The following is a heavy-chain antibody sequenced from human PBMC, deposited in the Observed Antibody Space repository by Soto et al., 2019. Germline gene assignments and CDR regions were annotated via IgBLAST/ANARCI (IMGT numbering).Heavy chain of an antibody. D-gene: IGHD2-2*01. V-gene: IGHV4-59*01. Sequence: SETLSLTCIVSGGSISNYYWSSIRQPPGKGLEWIGYIYYSGSTNYNPSLQSRVTISVDTSKNQFSLKLSSVTAADTAVYYCARAVLPATAPFDYWGQGTLVTVSS. CDR3: ARAVLPATAPFDY. CDR2: IYYSGST. CDR1: GGSISNYY. J-gene: IGHJ4*02.